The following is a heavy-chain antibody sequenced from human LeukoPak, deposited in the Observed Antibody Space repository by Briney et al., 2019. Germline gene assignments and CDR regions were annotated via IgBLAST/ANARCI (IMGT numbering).Heavy chain of an antibody. CDR1: GFTFSSYS. V-gene: IGHV3-21*01. J-gene: IGHJ3*02. D-gene: IGHD6-19*01. CDR3: ARDPHSSGWYFKNRDAFDI. Sequence: PGGSLRLSCIASGFTFSSYSMNWVRQAPGKGLEWVSSISSSSSYIYYADSVKGRFTISRDNAKNSLYLQMNSLRAEDTAVYYCARDPHSSGWYFKNRDAFDIWGQGTMVTVSS. CDR2: ISSSSSYI.